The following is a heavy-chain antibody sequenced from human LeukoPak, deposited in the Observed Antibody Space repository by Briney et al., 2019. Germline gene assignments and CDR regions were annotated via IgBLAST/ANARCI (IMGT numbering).Heavy chain of an antibody. CDR1: GYSISSGYY. CDR2: IYHSGST. Sequence: SETLSLTCTVSGYSISSGYYWGWIRQPPGKGLEWIGSIYHSGSTYYNPSLKSRVTISVDTSKNQFSLKLSSVTAADTAVYYCAGGTSSSGWYEDAFDIWGQGTMVTVSS. CDR3: AGGTSSSGWYEDAFDI. V-gene: IGHV4-38-2*02. D-gene: IGHD6-19*01. J-gene: IGHJ3*02.